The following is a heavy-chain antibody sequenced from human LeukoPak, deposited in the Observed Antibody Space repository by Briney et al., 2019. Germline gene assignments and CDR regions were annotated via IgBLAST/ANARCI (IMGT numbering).Heavy chain of an antibody. V-gene: IGHV4-30-2*01. CDR3: ARGRAKSPLRMYYYGMDV. CDR1: GGSISGGAYS. J-gene: IGHJ6*02. D-gene: IGHD4-17*01. CDR2: IYHSGST. Sequence: PSQTLSLTCAVSGGSISGGAYSWSWIRQPPGKGLEWIGYIYHSGSTYYNPSLKSRVTISVDRSKNQFSLKLSSVTAADTAVYYCARGRAKSPLRMYYYGMDVWGQGTTVTVSS.